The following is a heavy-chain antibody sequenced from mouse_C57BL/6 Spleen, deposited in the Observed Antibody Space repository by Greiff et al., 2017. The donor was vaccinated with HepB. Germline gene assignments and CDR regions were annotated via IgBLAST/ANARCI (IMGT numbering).Heavy chain of an antibody. D-gene: IGHD2-5*01. CDR3: ARQRYSNWYFDV. CDR2: ISSGGSYN. V-gene: IGHV5-6*01. J-gene: IGHJ1*03. Sequence: EVHLVESGGDLVKPGGSLKLSCAASGFTFSSYGMSWVRQTPDKRLEWVATISSGGSYNYYPDSVKGRFTISRDNAKNTLYLQMSSLKSEDTAMYYCARQRYSNWYFDVWGTGTTVTVSS. CDR1: GFTFSSYG.